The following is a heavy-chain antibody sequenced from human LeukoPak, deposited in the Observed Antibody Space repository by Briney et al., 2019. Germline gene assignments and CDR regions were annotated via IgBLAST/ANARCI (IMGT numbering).Heavy chain of an antibody. J-gene: IGHJ4*02. V-gene: IGHV3-7*02. CDR3: ARIGYSSSSFDY. Sequence: GGSLRLSCAASGFTFTDDWMSWVRQAPGRGLEWVANIKQDASVKYYVDSVKGRFTISRENAKNSVYLQMNSLRAEDTAVYYCARIGYSSSSFDYWGQGTLVTVSS. CDR1: GFTFTDDW. D-gene: IGHD6-6*01. CDR2: IKQDASVK.